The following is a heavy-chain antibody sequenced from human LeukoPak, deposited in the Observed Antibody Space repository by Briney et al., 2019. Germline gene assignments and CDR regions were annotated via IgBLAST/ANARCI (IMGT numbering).Heavy chain of an antibody. V-gene: IGHV3-48*03. CDR3: AREIVITGTKNFDY. Sequence: GGSLRLSCAASRFTFSSYEMNWVRQAPGKGLEWVSYISSSGSTIYYADAVKGRFTISRDNAKNSLYVQMNSLRAEDTAVYYCAREIVITGTKNFDYWGQGTLVTVSS. D-gene: IGHD1-20*01. J-gene: IGHJ4*02. CDR2: ISSSGSTI. CDR1: RFTFSSYE.